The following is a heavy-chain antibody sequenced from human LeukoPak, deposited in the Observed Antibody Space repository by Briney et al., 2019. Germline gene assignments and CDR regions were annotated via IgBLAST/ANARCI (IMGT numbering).Heavy chain of an antibody. CDR2: IYSSGNT. D-gene: IGHD5-12*01. Sequence: SETLSLTCAVSGASISSSNYYWGWVRQSPGKGLEWIGNIYSSGNTYYNASLKSRVTMYIDTSKNQFSLKLSSVTAADTAMYYCAKSNGYGLIDYWGQGTLVAVSS. J-gene: IGHJ4*02. CDR1: GASISSSNYY. CDR3: AKSNGYGLIDY. V-gene: IGHV4-39*01.